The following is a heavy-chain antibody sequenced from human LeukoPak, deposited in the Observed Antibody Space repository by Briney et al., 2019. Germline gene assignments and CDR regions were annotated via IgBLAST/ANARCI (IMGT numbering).Heavy chain of an antibody. CDR2: IWYDGSNK. J-gene: IGHJ4*02. CDR1: GFTFSSYG. V-gene: IGHV3-33*01. Sequence: GGSLRLSCAASGFTFSSYGMHWVRQAPGKGLEWVAVIWYDGSNKYYADSVKGRFTISRDNSVNTLYLQMNSLRAEDTAVYYCARDGSYFGPFDYWGQGTLVTVSS. CDR3: ARDGSYFGPFDY. D-gene: IGHD1-26*01.